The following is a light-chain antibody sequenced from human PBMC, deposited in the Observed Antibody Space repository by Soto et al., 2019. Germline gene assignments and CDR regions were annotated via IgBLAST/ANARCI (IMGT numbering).Light chain of an antibody. CDR2: AAS. V-gene: IGKV1-5*01. CDR1: QRIRAW. J-gene: IGKJ1*01. CDR3: QQYNSAPWT. Sequence: DIQVTQSPSTLSASVGDRFTSTRRASQRIRAWLAWYQQKPGKAPKLLIYAASSLESGVPSRFSGSGSGTDFTLTISSLQPEDVAIYYCQQYNSAPWTFGQGTKVDIK.